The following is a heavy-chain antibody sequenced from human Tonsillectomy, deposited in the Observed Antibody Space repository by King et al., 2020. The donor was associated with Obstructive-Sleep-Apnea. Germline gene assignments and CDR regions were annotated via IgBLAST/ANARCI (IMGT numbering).Heavy chain of an antibody. V-gene: IGHV4-59*08. CDR1: GGSISSYY. CDR3: ARHDCTYGVCAYGMDV. D-gene: IGHD2-8*01. Sequence: LQLQESGPGLVKPSETLSLTCVVSGGSISSYYWSWIRQPPGKGLEWIGYIYRSGSSNYNPSLKSRVTISIDTSKNQFSLKLRSVTAADTAVYYCARHDCTYGVCAYGMDVWGEGTTVTVSS. CDR2: IYRSGSS. J-gene: IGHJ6*04.